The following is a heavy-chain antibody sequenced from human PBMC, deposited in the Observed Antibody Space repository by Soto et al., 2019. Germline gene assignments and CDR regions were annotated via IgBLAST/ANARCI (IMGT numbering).Heavy chain of an antibody. V-gene: IGHV3-30*18. D-gene: IGHD1-26*01. CDR2: ISYDGSNK. J-gene: IGHJ4*02. Sequence: QVQLVESGGGVVQPGRSLRLSCAASGFTFSSYGMHWVRQAPGKGLEWVAVISYDGSNKHYAVSVKGRFTISRDNPKNALHQQMNSLRAEDTAVYYCEKEERGSYALWGQGTLVTVSS. CDR3: EKEERGSYAL. CDR1: GFTFSSYG.